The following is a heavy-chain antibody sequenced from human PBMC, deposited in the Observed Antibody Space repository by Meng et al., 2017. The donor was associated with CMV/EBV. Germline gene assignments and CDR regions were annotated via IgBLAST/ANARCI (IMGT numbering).Heavy chain of an antibody. CDR3: AKVSGGHYFDY. Sequence: GSLRLSCAASGFTFSSYAMSWVRQAPGKGLEWVSVIYSGGSSTYYADSVKGRFTISRDNSKNTLYLQMNSLRAEDTAVYYCAKVSGGHYFDYWGQGTLVTVSS. V-gene: IGHV3-23*03. J-gene: IGHJ4*02. D-gene: IGHD3-16*01. CDR1: GFTFSSYA. CDR2: IYSGGSST.